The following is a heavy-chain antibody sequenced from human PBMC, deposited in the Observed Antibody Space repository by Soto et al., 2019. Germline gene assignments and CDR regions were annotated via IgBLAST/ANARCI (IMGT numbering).Heavy chain of an antibody. CDR1: GYIFTSYW. CDR2: IDPSESYT. V-gene: IGHV5-10-1*01. J-gene: IGHJ6*02. CDR3: GRRGTGYYYGMDV. Sequence: ESLKIHCKGSGYIFTSYWISRVRQIPGKGLEWMGRIDPSESYTNFGPSFQGHVTISAAESISTAYLQWSSLKASDTAMYYCGRRGTGYYYGMDVWGQGTTVTVSS.